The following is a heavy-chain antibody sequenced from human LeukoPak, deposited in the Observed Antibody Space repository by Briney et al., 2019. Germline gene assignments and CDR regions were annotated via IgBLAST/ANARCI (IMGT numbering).Heavy chain of an antibody. CDR3: AGSILTGYPNFDY. D-gene: IGHD3-9*01. CDR2: ISSSSSSI. V-gene: IGHV3-48*04. J-gene: IGHJ4*02. Sequence: GGSLRLSCVASGFTFSISSMSWVRQAPGKGPEWVSYISSSSSSIYDADSVRGRFTISRDNAKNSLYLQMNSLRAEDTAVYYCAGSILTGYPNFDYWGQGTLVTVSS. CDR1: GFTFSISS.